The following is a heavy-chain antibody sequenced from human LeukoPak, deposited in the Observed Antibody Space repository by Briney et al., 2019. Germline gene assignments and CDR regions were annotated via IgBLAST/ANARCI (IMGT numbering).Heavy chain of an antibody. Sequence: ASVKLSCKVSRYTFTSYGVSWVRQSPGHGLEAMGWISAYNGNTNYAQKLQGRVTMTTDTSTSTAYMELRSLRSDDTAVYYCARVDTAIDGFDYWGQGTLVTVSS. CDR2: ISAYNGNT. CDR1: RYTFTSYG. CDR3: ARVDTAIDGFDY. J-gene: IGHJ4*02. D-gene: IGHD5-18*01. V-gene: IGHV1-18*04.